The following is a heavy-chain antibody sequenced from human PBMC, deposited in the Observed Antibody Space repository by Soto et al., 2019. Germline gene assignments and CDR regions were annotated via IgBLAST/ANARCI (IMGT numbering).Heavy chain of an antibody. CDR2: ISGSGGST. D-gene: IGHD5-12*01. CDR1: GFTFSSYA. CDR3: AKERSGYYDAFDI. Sequence: EVQLLESGGGLVQPGGSLRLSCAASGFTFSSYAMSWVRQAPGKGLEWVSAISGSGGSTYYADSVKGRFTISRDNSNDTRYQQMNSLRAENTAGDYCAKERSGYYDAFDIWGQGTMVTVSS. J-gene: IGHJ3*02. V-gene: IGHV3-23*01.